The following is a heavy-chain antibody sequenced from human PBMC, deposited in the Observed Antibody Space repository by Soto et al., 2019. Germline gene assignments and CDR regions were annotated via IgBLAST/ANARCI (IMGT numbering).Heavy chain of an antibody. CDR2: IIPILGIA. J-gene: IGHJ5*02. CDR1: GGTFSSYT. CDR3: ARNDKKLGVDNWFDP. V-gene: IGHV1-69*02. Sequence: ASVKVSCKASGGTFSSYTISWVRQAPGQGLEWMGRIIPILGIANYAQKFQGRVTITADKSTSTAYMELSSLRSEDTAVYYCARNDKKLGVDNWFDPWGQGTLVTVSS. D-gene: IGHD1-1*01.